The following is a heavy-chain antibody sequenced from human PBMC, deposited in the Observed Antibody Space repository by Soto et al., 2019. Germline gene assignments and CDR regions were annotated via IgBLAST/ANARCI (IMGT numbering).Heavy chain of an antibody. Sequence: GGSLRPSCAASGFTFSSSAMTWVRQAPGKGLEWVSSISASGGSTFYVDSVKGRFTISRDQSKNTLNLQMSSLRAEDTAVYYCLIMYNYDLLSDSSHSWFDPWGQETLVTVCS. D-gene: IGHD3-3*01. V-gene: IGHV3-23*01. CDR3: LIMYNYDLLSDSSHSWFDP. CDR2: ISASGGST. J-gene: IGHJ5*02. CDR1: GFTFSSSA.